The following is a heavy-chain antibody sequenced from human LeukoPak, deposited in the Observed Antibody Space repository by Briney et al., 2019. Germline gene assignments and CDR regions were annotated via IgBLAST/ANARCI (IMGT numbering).Heavy chain of an antibody. CDR3: ARGSGSGYSYGFFDY. CDR1: GGSISSYY. CDR2: IYYSGST. J-gene: IGHJ4*02. Sequence: KPSETLSLTCTVSGGSISSYYWSWIRQPPGKGLEWIGYIYYSGSTNYNPSLKSRVTISVDTSKNQFSLKLSSVTAADTAVYYCARGSGSGYSYGFFDYWGQGTLVSVSS. D-gene: IGHD5-18*01. V-gene: IGHV4-59*01.